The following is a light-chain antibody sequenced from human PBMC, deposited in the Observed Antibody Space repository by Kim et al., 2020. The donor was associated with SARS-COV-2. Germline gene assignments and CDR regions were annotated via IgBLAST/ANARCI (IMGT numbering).Light chain of an antibody. V-gene: IGKV3-20*01. Sequence: EIVLTQSPGTLSLSPGERATLSCRASQSVSSSYLAWYQQKPGQAPRRLIYGASSRATGIPDRFSGSGSGTDFTLTISRLEPEDFAVYYCQQYGSSPRTFGQETKVDIK. CDR3: QQYGSSPRT. CDR2: GAS. CDR1: QSVSSSY. J-gene: IGKJ1*01.